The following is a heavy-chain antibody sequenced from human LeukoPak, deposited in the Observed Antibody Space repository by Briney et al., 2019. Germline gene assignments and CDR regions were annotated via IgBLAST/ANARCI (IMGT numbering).Heavy chain of an antibody. J-gene: IGHJ4*02. CDR3: ARDGVGIAANDY. D-gene: IGHD6-6*01. CDR2: IYYSGST. Sequence: SETLSLTCTVSGGSISSSSYYWGWIRQPPGKGLEWIGSIYYSGSTYYNPSLKSRVTISVDTSKNQFSLKLSSVTAADTAVYYCARDGVGIAANDYWGQGTLVTVSS. CDR1: GGSISSSSYY. V-gene: IGHV4-39*07.